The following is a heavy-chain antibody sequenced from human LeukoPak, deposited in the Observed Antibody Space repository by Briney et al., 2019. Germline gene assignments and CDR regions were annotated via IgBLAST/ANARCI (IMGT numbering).Heavy chain of an antibody. D-gene: IGHD6-19*01. CDR3: AKKGGSGRLLYFDY. CDR2: ITGTASNT. CDR1: GFIFSNYA. J-gene: IGHJ4*02. V-gene: IGHV3-23*01. Sequence: GGSLRLSCAASGFIFSNYAMSWVRQAPGKGLEWVSAITGTASNTFYADSVKDRFTISRDNSKNTVYLQINSLRAEDTAVYYCAKKGGSGRLLYFDYWGQGTLVTVSS.